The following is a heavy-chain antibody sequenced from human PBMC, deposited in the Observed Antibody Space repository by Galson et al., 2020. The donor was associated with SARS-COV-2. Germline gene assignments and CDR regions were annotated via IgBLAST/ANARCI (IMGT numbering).Heavy chain of an antibody. CDR2: ISSYNGNT. V-gene: IGHV1-18*01. D-gene: IGHD1-26*01. Sequence: ASVRVSCKASGYTFTNNGISWVRQAPGQGLDWMGWISSYNGNTNFAQKFQGRVTMTTDTSTSTAYMELRSLRSDDTAVYYCARRGTYPSFDDFWGQGTLVTVSS. CDR1: GYTFTNNG. CDR3: ARRGTYPSFDDF. J-gene: IGHJ4*02.